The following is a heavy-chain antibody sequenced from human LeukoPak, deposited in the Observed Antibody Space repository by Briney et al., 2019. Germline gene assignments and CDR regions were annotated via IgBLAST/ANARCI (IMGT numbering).Heavy chain of an antibody. J-gene: IGHJ4*02. CDR3: AKGTSKGARLGYYFYY. D-gene: IGHD6-6*01. V-gene: IGHV3-30*02. CDR2: RRYDGSNK. CDR1: GFTFSSYG. Sequence: PGGSLRLSXAASGFTFSSYGMHWVCQAPGKGLEWVAFRRYDGSNKYYADSVKGRFTISRDNSKKTLYLQMNSLRAEGTAVYYCAKGTSKGARLGYYFYYWGQGTLVTVSS.